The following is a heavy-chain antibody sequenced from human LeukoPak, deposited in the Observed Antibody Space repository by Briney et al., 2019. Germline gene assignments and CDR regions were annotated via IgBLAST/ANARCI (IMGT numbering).Heavy chain of an antibody. CDR2: IKEDGSEK. D-gene: IGHD2-2*02. J-gene: IGHJ6*02. Sequence: GGSLRLSCAASGFTFKSYWMNWVRQAPGRGLEWVAHIKEDGSEKYYVDSVKGRFTISRDNAKNSLYLQMNSLRADDTAVYYCARAGYTYTWPPSYYYGMDVWGQGTTVTASS. CDR3: ARAGYTYTWPPSYYYGMDV. V-gene: IGHV3-7*05. CDR1: GFTFKSYW.